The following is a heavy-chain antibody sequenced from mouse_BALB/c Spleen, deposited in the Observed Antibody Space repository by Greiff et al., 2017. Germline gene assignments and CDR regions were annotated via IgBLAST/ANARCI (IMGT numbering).Heavy chain of an antibody. CDR3: ARYGNFAWFAY. V-gene: IGHV2-9*02. J-gene: IGHJ3*01. CDR2: IWAGGST. D-gene: IGHD2-1*01. CDR1: GFSLTSYG. Sequence: VQLVESGPGLVAPSQCLSITCTVSGFSLTSYGVHWVRQPPGKGLEWLGVIWAGGSTNYNSALMSRLSISKDNSKSQVFLQMNSLQTDDTAMYYCARYGNFAWFAYWGQGTLVTVSA.